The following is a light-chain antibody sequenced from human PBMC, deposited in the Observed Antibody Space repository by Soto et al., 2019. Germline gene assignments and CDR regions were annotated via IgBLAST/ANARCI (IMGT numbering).Light chain of an antibody. Sequence: DIVLTQSPGTLSLSPGDRATLSCRASQGLSDRLLAWYQQKPGQAPRLLIYGASSRSTGIPDRFSGRGSGTDFTLTISRLEPGDFATYYCQHYNTYPWTFGQGTKVDIK. V-gene: IGKV3-20*01. CDR3: QHYNTYPWT. CDR1: QGLSDRL. J-gene: IGKJ1*01. CDR2: GAS.